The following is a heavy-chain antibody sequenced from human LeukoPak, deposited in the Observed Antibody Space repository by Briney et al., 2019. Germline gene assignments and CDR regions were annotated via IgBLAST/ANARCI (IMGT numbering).Heavy chain of an antibody. CDR3: ARLSRETTVTTWFDP. V-gene: IGHV5-51*01. Sequence: GESLKISCKGSGYSFTYYWIGWVRQMPGKGLEWMGIIYPGDSDTIYGPSFQGQVTISADKSINTAYLQWSSLKASDTAMYYCARLSRETTVTTWFDPWGHGTLVTVSS. D-gene: IGHD4-17*01. CDR1: GYSFTYYW. CDR2: IYPGDSDT. J-gene: IGHJ5*02.